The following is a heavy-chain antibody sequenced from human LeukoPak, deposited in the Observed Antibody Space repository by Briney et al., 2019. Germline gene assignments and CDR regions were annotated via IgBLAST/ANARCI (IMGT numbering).Heavy chain of an antibody. V-gene: IGHV3-23*01. CDR3: AKAAPLGYCSSTSCSQRDDYYYYYGMDV. Sequence: GGSLRLSCAASGFTFSSYAMSWVRQAPGKGLEWVSAISGSGGSTYYADSVKGRFTISRDNSKNTLYLQMNSLRAEDTAVYYCAKAAPLGYCSSTSCSQRDDYYYYYGMDVWGQGTTVTVSS. J-gene: IGHJ6*02. D-gene: IGHD2-2*01. CDR2: ISGSGGST. CDR1: GFTFSSYA.